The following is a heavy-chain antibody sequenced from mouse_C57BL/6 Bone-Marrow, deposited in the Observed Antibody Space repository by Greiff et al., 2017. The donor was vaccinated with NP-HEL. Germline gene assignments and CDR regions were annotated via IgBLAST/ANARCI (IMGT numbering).Heavy chain of an antibody. CDR2: IDPNSGGT. D-gene: IGHD1-3*01. Sequence: QVQLQQPGAELVKPGASVKLSCKASGFTFTSYWMHWVKQRPGRGLEWIGRIDPNSGGTKYNEKFKSKATLTVDKPSSTAYMQISSLTSEDSAVYYCAREGGDGSYYYAMDYWGQGTSVTVSS. CDR1: GFTFTSYW. V-gene: IGHV1-72*01. CDR3: AREGGDGSYYYAMDY. J-gene: IGHJ4*01.